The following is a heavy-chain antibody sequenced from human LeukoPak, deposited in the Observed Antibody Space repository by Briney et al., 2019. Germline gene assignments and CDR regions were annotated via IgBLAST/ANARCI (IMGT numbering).Heavy chain of an antibody. CDR1: GGLISSGSYY. D-gene: IGHD6-13*01. CDR2: IYSSGST. J-gene: IGHJ6*03. CDR3: ARLIAAAPYYYYYYMDI. V-gene: IGHV4-61*02. Sequence: SQTLSLTCTVSGGLISSGSYYWSWIRQPAGKGLEWIGRIYSSGSTNYNPALRSRLTISVDTSKNQFSLKLSSVTAADTAVYYCARLIAAAPYYYYYYMDIWGKGTTVTVSS.